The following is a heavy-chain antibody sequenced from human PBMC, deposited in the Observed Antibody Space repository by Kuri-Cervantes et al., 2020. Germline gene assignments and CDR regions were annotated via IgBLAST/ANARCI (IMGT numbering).Heavy chain of an antibody. D-gene: IGHD3-9*01. V-gene: IGHV3-74*03. CDR2: INGDGSTT. Sequence: GESLKISCEASGFTFSNHWVHWVRQAPGKGLLWVSRINGDGSTTTYADSVKGRFTISRDNAKNTLYLQMNSLRVEDTAIYYCVRQATDWHLDYWGQGTQVTVSS. CDR1: GFTFSNHW. CDR3: VRQATDWHLDY. J-gene: IGHJ4*02.